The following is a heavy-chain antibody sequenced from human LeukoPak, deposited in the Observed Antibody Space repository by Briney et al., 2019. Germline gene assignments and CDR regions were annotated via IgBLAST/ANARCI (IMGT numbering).Heavy chain of an antibody. CDR1: GFTFSSYT. J-gene: IGHJ4*02. CDR2: ITSTSTYI. CDR3: ARVRGYSYGYTDY. Sequence: GGSLRLSCAASGFTFSSYTINWVRQAPGKGLEWVSSITSTSTYIYYSDSVKGRFTISRDNAKNSLYLQMNSLRAEDTAVYYCARVRGYSYGYTDYWGQGTLVTVSS. V-gene: IGHV3-21*01. D-gene: IGHD5-18*01.